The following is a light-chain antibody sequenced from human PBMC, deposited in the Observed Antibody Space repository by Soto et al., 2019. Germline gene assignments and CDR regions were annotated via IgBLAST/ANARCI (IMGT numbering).Light chain of an antibody. J-gene: IGKJ1*01. V-gene: IGKV3-20*01. CDR3: QQYGSSPRT. CDR2: DAS. CDR1: QSVSSY. Sequence: DIVFTQSPATLSLSPGERATLSCRASQSVSSYLAWYQQKPGQAPRLLIHDASSRATGISDRFTGSGSGTDFTLTITTLEPEDFAVYYCQQYGSSPRTFGLGTKVDIK.